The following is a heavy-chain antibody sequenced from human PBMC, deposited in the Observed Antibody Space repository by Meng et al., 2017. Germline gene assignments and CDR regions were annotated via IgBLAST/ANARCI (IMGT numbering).Heavy chain of an antibody. V-gene: IGHV4-61*01. Sequence: SETLSLTCSVSGGSVSSDNYYWSWIRQTPGKGLEWIGYIYNSGSTTYNPSLKSRVTISIDASKNQFSLKLSSVIGADTAIYYCARGFGGYDYWGQGTPVTVSS. CDR2: IYNSGST. J-gene: IGHJ4*02. CDR1: GGSVSSDNYY. CDR3: ARGFGGYDY. D-gene: IGHD5-12*01.